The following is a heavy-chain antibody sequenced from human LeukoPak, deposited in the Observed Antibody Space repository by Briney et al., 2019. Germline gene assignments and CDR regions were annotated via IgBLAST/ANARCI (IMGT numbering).Heavy chain of an antibody. CDR3: ARGAGIAAAGTGDWFDP. CDR1: GFTFSSYD. V-gene: IGHV3-13*01. CDR2: IGTAGDT. Sequence: GGSLRLSCAASGFTFSSYDMHWVRQATGKGLEWVSAIGTAGDTYYPGSVKGRFTISRENAKNSLHLQMNSLRAGDTAVYYCARGAGIAAAGTGDWFDPWGQGTLVTVSS. J-gene: IGHJ5*02. D-gene: IGHD6-13*01.